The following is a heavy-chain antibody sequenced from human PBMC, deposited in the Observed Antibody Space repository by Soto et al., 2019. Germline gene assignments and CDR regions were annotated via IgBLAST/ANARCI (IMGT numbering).Heavy chain of an antibody. CDR3: ASDRGPGTTIAH. D-gene: IGHD1-1*01. CDR1: GYTFTNYY. V-gene: IGHV1-46*01. CDR2: IKSSGGST. J-gene: IGHJ5*02. Sequence: ASVKVSCKASGYTFTNYYIHWVRQAPGQGLGWMGIIKSSGGSTNYAQNFQDRFTMAWDTSTSTVYMQLSSLRSEDTALYFCASDRGPGTTIAHWGQGTLVTVSS.